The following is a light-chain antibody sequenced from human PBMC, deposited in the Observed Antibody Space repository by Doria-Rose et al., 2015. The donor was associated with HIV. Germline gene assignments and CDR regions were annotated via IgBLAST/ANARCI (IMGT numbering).Light chain of an antibody. CDR3: NSYTASGHVV. CDR1: SSDLSGYNS. J-gene: IGLJ2*01. CDR2: DVI. Sequence: PVLTQPASLSGSPGQSITISCKGTSSDLSGYNSASWYQQYPGKAPKVIIYDVIRRPSDVSYRFSASKSGNTASLTISGLQPEDEAYYYCNSYTASGHVVFGGGTKLTVL. V-gene: IGLV2-14*03.